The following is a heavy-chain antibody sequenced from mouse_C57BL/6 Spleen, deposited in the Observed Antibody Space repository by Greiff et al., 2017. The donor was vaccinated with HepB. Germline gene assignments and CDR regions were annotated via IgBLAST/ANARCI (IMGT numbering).Heavy chain of an antibody. J-gene: IGHJ4*01. Sequence: VHVKQSGAELVRPGSSVKMSCKPSGYPFTSYGINWVKQRPGQGLEWIGYIYIGNGYTEYNEKFKGKATLTSDTSSSTAYMQLSSLTSEDSAIYFCARCAYYSNWDYAMDYWGQGTSVTVSS. V-gene: IGHV1-58*01. CDR2: IYIGNGYT. CDR3: ARCAYYSNWDYAMDY. CDR1: GYPFTSYG. D-gene: IGHD2-5*01.